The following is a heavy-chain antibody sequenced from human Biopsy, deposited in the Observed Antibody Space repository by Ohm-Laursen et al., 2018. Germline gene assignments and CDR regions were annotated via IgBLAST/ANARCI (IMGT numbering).Heavy chain of an antibody. V-gene: IGHV1-8*02. CDR3: ARWETTLGRSLDS. D-gene: IGHD1-26*01. Sequence: ASVKVSCNASGYTFTGYYMHWVRQATGQGLEWMGWMSPNTGNTVYAQRFQDRVTMTSDTSTGTAYMELTSLTSDDTAVYFCARWETTLGRSLDSWGQGTLVAVSS. CDR1: GYTFTGYY. CDR2: MSPNTGNT. J-gene: IGHJ4*02.